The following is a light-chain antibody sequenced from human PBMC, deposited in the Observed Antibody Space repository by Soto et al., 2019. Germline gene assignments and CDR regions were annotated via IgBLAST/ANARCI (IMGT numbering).Light chain of an antibody. CDR3: SSSTNSSTLV. CDR2: EVS. J-gene: IGLJ2*01. CDR1: SSDVGAYNY. V-gene: IGLV2-14*03. Sequence: QSVLTQPASVSGSPGQSITISCTGTSSDVGAYNYVSWYQQHPGKAPKLIIYEVSNRPSGVASRFSGSKSGNTASLTISGLQADDEADYSCSSSTNSSTLVVGGGTKLTVL.